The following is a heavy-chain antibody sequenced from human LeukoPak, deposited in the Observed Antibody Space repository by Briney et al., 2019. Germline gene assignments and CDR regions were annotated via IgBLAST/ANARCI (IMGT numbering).Heavy chain of an antibody. D-gene: IGHD3-22*01. V-gene: IGHV1-69*06. CDR2: IIPIFGTA. J-gene: IGHJ4*02. Sequence: SVKVSCKASGGTFSSYAISWVRQAPGQGLEWMGGIIPIFGTANYAQKFQGRVTITADKSTSTAYMELSSLRSEDTAVYYCASEPYYYDSRGYYSWGQGTLVTVSS. CDR1: GGTFSSYA. CDR3: ASEPYYYDSRGYYS.